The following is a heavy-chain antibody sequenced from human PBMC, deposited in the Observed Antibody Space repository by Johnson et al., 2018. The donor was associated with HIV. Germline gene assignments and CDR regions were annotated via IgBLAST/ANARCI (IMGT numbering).Heavy chain of an antibody. CDR1: GFVFSDSH. V-gene: IGHV3-11*04. Sequence: QVQLVESGGDLVKPEGSLRLSCVASGFVFSDSHMSWIRQAPGRGLEWISYISSGASSIYYADSVRGRFTISRDNSKNTLYLQMNSLRAEDTAVYYCARVRSSGPWVNDAFDIWGQGTMVTVSS. CDR2: ISSGASSI. D-gene: IGHD4-17*01. CDR3: ARVRSSGPWVNDAFDI. J-gene: IGHJ3*02.